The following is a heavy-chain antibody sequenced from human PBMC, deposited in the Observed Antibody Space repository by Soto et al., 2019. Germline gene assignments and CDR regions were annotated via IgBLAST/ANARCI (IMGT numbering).Heavy chain of an antibody. Sequence: ASVKVSCKASGYNFTSHYMHWVRRAPGQGLESMGIIYPTSGRTVYAQKFQGRVTMTRDTSTRSFYMELSSLRSDDTAVYYCDKVAYSSDGKTYHYYGLDVWGQGTTGTVS. V-gene: IGHV1-46*01. J-gene: IGHJ6*02. CDR1: GYNFTSHY. CDR2: IYPTSGRT. CDR3: DKVAYSSDGKTYHYYGLDV. D-gene: IGHD3-16*01.